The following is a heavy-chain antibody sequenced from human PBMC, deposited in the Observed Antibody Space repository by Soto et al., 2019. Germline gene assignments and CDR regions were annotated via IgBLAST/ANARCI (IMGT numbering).Heavy chain of an antibody. CDR3: TREQSDDNYFDP. CDR2: IYYSGGT. V-gene: IGHV4-61*08. J-gene: IGHJ5*02. D-gene: IGHD6-19*01. CDR1: GYALSSGGYF. Sequence: SETLSLPCPVSGYALSSGGYFYTWVRQPPGKGLEWLGYIYYSGGTNYNPSLKSRVTISLDKSKSQFSLRLISVTAADTAVYYCTREQSDDNYFDPWGQGTLVTVSS.